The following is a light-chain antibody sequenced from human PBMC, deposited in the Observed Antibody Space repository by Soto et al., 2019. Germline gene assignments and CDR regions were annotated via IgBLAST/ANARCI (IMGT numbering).Light chain of an antibody. CDR3: QTWGTGIFNSV. Sequence: QPVLTQSPSASASLGASVKLTCTLSSGHSSYAIAWHQQQPEKGPRYLMKLNSDGSHSKGDGIPDRFSGSSSGAERYLTISSHQSEDEADYYCQTWGTGIFNSVFGGGTQLTVL. CDR2: LNSDGSH. J-gene: IGLJ3*02. V-gene: IGLV4-69*01. CDR1: SGHSSYA.